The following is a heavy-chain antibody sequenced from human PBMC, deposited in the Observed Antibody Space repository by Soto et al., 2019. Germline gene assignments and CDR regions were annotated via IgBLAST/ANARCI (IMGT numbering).Heavy chain of an antibody. CDR1: GYTFTDYS. V-gene: IGHV1-2*02. CDR2: INPHSGDT. J-gene: IGHJ5*02. Sequence: QVHLVQSGAEVKKPGASVRVSCKASGYTFTDYSLYWVRQAPGQGLEWMGWINPHSGDTKYAQRFQGRVTMTRDTCFRTAYMELSRLTSDDTAVYYCAKVVVPAALYNWFDPWGQGTLVTVS. D-gene: IGHD2-2*01. CDR3: AKVVVPAALYNWFDP.